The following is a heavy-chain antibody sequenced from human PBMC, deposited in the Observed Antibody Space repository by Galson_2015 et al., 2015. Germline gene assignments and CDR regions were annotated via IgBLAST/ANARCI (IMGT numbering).Heavy chain of an antibody. J-gene: IGHJ6*02. CDR1: GYTLTDLS. Sequence: SVKVSCKVSGYTLTDLSMHWVRQAPGKGLEWMGGFDPEDGETIYAQKFQGRVTMTEDTSTDTAYMELSSLRSEDTAVYYCARPGTYYDGMDVWGQGTTVTVSS. CDR2: FDPEDGET. CDR3: ARPGTYYDGMDV. V-gene: IGHV1-24*01. D-gene: IGHD1-26*01.